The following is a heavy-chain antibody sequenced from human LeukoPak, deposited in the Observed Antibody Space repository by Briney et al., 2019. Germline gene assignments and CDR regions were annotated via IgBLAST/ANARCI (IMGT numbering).Heavy chain of an antibody. CDR1: GFTFSSYA. CDR3: AKVILPRGYCSGGSCQADY. J-gene: IGHJ4*02. CDR2: ISGSGGST. V-gene: IGHV3-23*01. D-gene: IGHD2-15*01. Sequence: GGSLGLSCAASGFTFSSYAMSWVRQAPGKGLEWVSAISGSGGSTYYADSVKGRFTISRDNSKNTLYLQMNSLRAEDTAVYYCAKVILPRGYCSGGSCQADYWGQGTLVTVSS.